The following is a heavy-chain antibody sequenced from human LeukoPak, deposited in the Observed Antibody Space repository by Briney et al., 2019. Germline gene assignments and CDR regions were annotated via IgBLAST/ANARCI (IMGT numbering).Heavy chain of an antibody. Sequence: GGSLRLSCAASGFTFSDYYMSWIRQAPGKGLEWISYISSSGGSTYYADSVKGRFAISRDNAKTSLYLQMNSLRADDTALYYCARDLCSVTSCYPYYFDYWGQGTLVPVSS. V-gene: IGHV3-11*01. D-gene: IGHD2-2*01. CDR1: GFTFSDYY. J-gene: IGHJ4*02. CDR3: ARDLCSVTSCYPYYFDY. CDR2: ISSSGGST.